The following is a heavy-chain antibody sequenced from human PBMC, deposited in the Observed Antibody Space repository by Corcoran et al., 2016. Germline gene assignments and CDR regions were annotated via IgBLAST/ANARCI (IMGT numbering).Heavy chain of an antibody. CDR1: GYTFTSYG. CDR3: ASYPITFFVVVPIDI. J-gene: IGHJ3*02. CDR2: ISAYNGNT. V-gene: IGHV1-18*01. Sequence: QVQLVQSGAEVKKPGASVKVSCKASGYTFTSYGISWVRQAPGQGLEWMGWISAYNGNTNYAQKLQGRVTMTTDTSTSTAYMELRRLRSDNTAVYDFASYPITFFVVVPIDIWGQGTMVTVFS. D-gene: IGHD3-3*01.